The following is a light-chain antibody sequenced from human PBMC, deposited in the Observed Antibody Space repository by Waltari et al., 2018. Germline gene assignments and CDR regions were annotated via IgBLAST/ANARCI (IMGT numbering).Light chain of an antibody. CDR2: WAS. Sequence: DIVMTQSPDSLAVSLGERATINCKSNQSLLSSATHKDHLAWYQQKPGQPPKLLIYWASTRKSGVPDRFSGSGSGTDFTLTISNLQAEDVAVYYCQQFYSVPVTFGQGTRLEIK. CDR3: QQFYSVPVT. CDR1: QSLLSSATHKDH. V-gene: IGKV4-1*01. J-gene: IGKJ5*01.